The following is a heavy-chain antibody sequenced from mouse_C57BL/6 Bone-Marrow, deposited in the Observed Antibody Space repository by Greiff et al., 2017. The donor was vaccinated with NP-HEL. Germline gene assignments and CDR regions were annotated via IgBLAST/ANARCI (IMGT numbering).Heavy chain of an antibody. CDR1: GYTFTSNW. CDR2: IEPNSGGT. J-gene: IGHJ1*03. Sequence: QVQLQQPGADLVKPGASVKLSCKASGYTFTSNWMHWVKQRPGRGLEWIGRIEPNSGGTKFKEKFKTKATLTVDNTSHNAYMQLSRLTSEDAAVFYCARYYYGSRVLYFDVWGTGTTVTVSS. CDR3: ARYYYGSRVLYFDV. D-gene: IGHD1-1*01. V-gene: IGHV1-72*01.